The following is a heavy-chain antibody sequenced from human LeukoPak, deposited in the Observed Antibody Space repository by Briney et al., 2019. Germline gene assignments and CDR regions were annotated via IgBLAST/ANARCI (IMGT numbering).Heavy chain of an antibody. CDR1: GFTFSSYS. CDR2: ISPDGSAK. CDR3: ARDYNWGWGP. D-gene: IGHD3-16*01. V-gene: IGHV3-7*01. Sequence: GGSLRLSCAASGFTFSSYSMNWVRQAPGKGLEWMANISPDGSAKFYVDSVKGRFSISRDNAKSSLYLQVNSLRAEDTAVYYCARDYNWGWGPWGQGTLVTVSS. J-gene: IGHJ5*02.